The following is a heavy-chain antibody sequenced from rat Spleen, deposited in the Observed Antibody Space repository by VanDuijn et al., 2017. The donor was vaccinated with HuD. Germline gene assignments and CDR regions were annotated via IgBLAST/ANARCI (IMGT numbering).Heavy chain of an antibody. CDR2: ISYSSST. CDR3: AREAAISRGVMDA. Sequence: QLQESGPGLVKPSQSLSLTCSVTGYSITNNYWGWIRKFPGNQMEWMANISYSSSTGYNPSLKSRISITRNTSKNQFFLQVNSVTTEDTATYDCAREAAISRGVMDAWGQGASVTVSS. J-gene: IGHJ4*01. CDR1: GYSITNNY. V-gene: IGHV3-1*01. D-gene: IGHD1-2*01.